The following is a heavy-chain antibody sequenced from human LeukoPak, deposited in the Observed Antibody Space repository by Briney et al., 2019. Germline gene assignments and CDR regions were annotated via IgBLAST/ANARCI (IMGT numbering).Heavy chain of an antibody. D-gene: IGHD5-18*01. CDR1: GFTFSSDS. V-gene: IGHV3-21*01. J-gene: IGHJ5*02. CDR3: ARAYTAMARFDP. CDR2: ISSSSSYI. Sequence: TGGSLRLSCAASGFTFSSDSMNWVRQAPGKGLEWVSSISSSSSYIYYADSVKGRFTISRDNAKNSLYLQMNSLRAEDTAVYYCARAYTAMARFDPWGQGTLVTVSS.